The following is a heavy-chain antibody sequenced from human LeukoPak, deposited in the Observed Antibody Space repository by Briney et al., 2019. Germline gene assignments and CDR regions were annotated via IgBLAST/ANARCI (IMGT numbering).Heavy chain of an antibody. CDR1: GFTFDDYA. J-gene: IGHJ3*02. CDR2: ISWNSGSI. Sequence: GGSLRLSCAASGFTFDDYAMHWVRQAPGKGLEWVSGISWNSGSIGYADSVKGRFTISRDNAKNSLYLQMNSLRAEDTALYYCAKDIFFRFVVYAFDIWGQGTMVTVSS. CDR3: AKDIFFRFVVYAFDI. V-gene: IGHV3-9*01. D-gene: IGHD2-21*01.